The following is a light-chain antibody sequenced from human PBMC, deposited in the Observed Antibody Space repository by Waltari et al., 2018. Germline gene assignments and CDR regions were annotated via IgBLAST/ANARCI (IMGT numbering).Light chain of an antibody. CDR3: QQHNNWPLT. CDR2: GAS. Sequence: EIVMTQSPATLSGSPGERATLSCRASQSVGSNLAWYQQKPGQAPRLLISGASTGATGVPARFSGSGSGTEFTLTISSLQSEDFAMYYCQQHNNWPLTVGGGTKVESK. V-gene: IGKV3-15*01. J-gene: IGKJ4*01. CDR1: QSVGSN.